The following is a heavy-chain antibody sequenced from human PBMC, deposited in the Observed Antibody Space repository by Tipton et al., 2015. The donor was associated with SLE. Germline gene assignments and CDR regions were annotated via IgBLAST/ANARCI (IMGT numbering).Heavy chain of an antibody. Sequence: QLVQSGAEVKKPGESLKISCKGSGYSFTSYWIGWVRQMPGKGLEWMGIIYPGDSDTRYSPSFQGQVTISADKSISTAYLQWSSLKASDTAMYYCARHGILDCSGGSCYSDAFDIWGQGTMVTVSS. CDR2: IYPGDSDT. CDR3: ARHGILDCSGGSCYSDAFDI. J-gene: IGHJ3*02. D-gene: IGHD2-15*01. CDR1: GYSFTSYW. V-gene: IGHV5-51*01.